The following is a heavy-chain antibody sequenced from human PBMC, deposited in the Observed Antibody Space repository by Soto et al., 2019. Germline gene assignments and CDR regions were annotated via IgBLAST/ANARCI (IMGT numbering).Heavy chain of an antibody. CDR3: ARKREVRGVINYYGMDV. CDR2: ISYDGSNK. V-gene: IGHV3-30-3*01. D-gene: IGHD3-10*01. J-gene: IGHJ6*02. CDR1: GFTFSSYA. Sequence: QVQLVESGGGVVQPGRSLRLSCAASGFTFSSYAMHWVRQAPGKGLEWVAVISYDGSNKYYADSVKGRFTISRDNSKNTLYLQMNSLRAEDTAVYYCARKREVRGVINYYGMDVWGQGTTVTVSS.